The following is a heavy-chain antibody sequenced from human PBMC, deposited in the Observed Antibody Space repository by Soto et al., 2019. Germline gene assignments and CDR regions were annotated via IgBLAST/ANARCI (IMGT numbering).Heavy chain of an antibody. CDR1: GFTFSTYA. Sequence: GSLRLPCAVSGFTFSTYAMNWVRQAPGKGLEWLSLISGSGSGTYYADSVKGRFTISRDNSKNTLYLQMNSLRAEDTAVYYCARDPYSSGWYDYWGQGTLVTVSS. V-gene: IGHV3-23*01. D-gene: IGHD6-19*01. CDR3: ARDPYSSGWYDY. J-gene: IGHJ4*02. CDR2: ISGSGSGT.